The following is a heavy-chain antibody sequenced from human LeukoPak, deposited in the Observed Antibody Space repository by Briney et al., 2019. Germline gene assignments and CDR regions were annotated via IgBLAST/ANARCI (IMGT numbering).Heavy chain of an antibody. D-gene: IGHD3-10*01. CDR2: IKQDGSVE. V-gene: IGHV3-7*01. J-gene: IGHJ4*02. CDR3: ARDQASSVPLGLLDN. Sequence: GGSLRLSCAASGFTFSSYWMSWVRQAPGKGLEWVANIKQDGSVEYYVDSVRGRFTISRDNAKTSLYLQMNSLRAEDTAVYYCARDQASSVPLGLLDNWGQGTLVTVSS. CDR1: GFTFSSYW.